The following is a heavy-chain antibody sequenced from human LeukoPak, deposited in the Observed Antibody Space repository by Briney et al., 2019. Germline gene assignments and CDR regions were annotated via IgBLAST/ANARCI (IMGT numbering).Heavy chain of an antibody. J-gene: IGHJ4*02. CDR3: ARAIRAARSSFDY. CDR2: INTYNGNT. D-gene: IGHD6-6*01. CDR1: GYTFTSYG. Sequence: GASVKVSCKASGYTFTSYGISWVRQAPGQGLEWMGWINTYNGNTYYPQNLQGRVTMTTDTSTSTAYMELRSLRSDDTAVYYCARAIRAARSSFDYWCQGTLVTVSS. V-gene: IGHV1-18*01.